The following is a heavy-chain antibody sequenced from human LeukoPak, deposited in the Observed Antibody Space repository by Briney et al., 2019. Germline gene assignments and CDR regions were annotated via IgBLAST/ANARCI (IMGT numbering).Heavy chain of an antibody. CDR1: GYTFTSYG. J-gene: IGHJ4*02. D-gene: IGHD3-3*01. CDR2: ISAYNGNT. V-gene: IGHV1-18*01. Sequence: ASVKVSRKASGYTFTSYGISWVRQAPGQGLEWMGWISAYNGNTNYAQKLQGRVTMTTDTSTSTAYMELRSLRSDDTAVYYCARVHYDFWSGYSRSNDYWGQGTLVTVSS. CDR3: ARVHYDFWSGYSRSNDY.